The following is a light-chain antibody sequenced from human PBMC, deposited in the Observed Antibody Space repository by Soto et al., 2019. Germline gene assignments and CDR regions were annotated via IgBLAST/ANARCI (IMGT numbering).Light chain of an antibody. J-gene: IGKJ4*01. CDR1: QTIGQY. CDR3: QESYSTPPA. CDR2: SAS. V-gene: IGKV1-39*01. Sequence: DIRMTQSPSSLSASVGDTVTMTCRAGQTIGQYVSWYRQKPGKAPDLLIYSASTLQRGVPPRFRGSGSETVFTLTINGLQPEDFGTYYCQESYSTPPAFGGGTKV.